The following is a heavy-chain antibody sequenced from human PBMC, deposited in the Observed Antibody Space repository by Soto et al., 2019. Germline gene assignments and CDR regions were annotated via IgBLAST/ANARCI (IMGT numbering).Heavy chain of an antibody. V-gene: IGHV4-30-2*01. J-gene: IGHJ6*02. Sequence: PSETLSLTCAVSGGSISSGGYSWSWIRQPPGKGLEWIGYIYHSGSTYYNPSLKSRVTISVDTSKNQFSLKLSSVTAADTAVYYCARGVAVGGLYYGMDVWGQGTTVTVSS. CDR3: ARGVAVGGLYYGMDV. CDR2: IYHSGST. CDR1: GGSISSGGYS. D-gene: IGHD6-19*01.